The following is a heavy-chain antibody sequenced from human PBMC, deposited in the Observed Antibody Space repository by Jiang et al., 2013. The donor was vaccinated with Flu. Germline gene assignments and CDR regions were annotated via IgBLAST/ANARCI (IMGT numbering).Heavy chain of an antibody. CDR3: ARDEGEWLEELLGLDY. D-gene: IGHD3-3*01. V-gene: IGHV1-69*04. J-gene: IGHJ4*02. Sequence: KKPGSSVKVSCKASGGTFSSYAISWVRQAPGQGLEWMGRIIPILGIANYAQKFQGRVTITADKSTSTAYMELSSLRSEDTAVYYCARDEGEWLEELLGLDYWGQGTLVTVSS. CDR2: IIPILGIA. CDR1: GGTFSSYA.